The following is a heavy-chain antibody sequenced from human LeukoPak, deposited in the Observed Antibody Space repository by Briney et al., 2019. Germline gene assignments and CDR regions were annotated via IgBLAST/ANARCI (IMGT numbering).Heavy chain of an antibody. J-gene: IGHJ3*02. D-gene: IGHD2-15*01. CDR2: IKQDGSEK. Sequence: PGGSLRLSCAASGFTFSSYWMSWVRQAPGKGLEWVANIKQDGSEKYYVDSVKGRFTISRDNAKNSLYLQMNSLRAEDTAVYYRAREAQGLYCSGGSCYVDIWGQGTMVTVSS. CDR3: AREAQGLYCSGGSCYVDI. CDR1: GFTFSSYW. V-gene: IGHV3-7*01.